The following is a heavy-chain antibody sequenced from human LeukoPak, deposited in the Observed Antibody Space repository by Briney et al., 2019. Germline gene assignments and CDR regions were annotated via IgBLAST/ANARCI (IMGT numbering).Heavy chain of an antibody. V-gene: IGHV4-4*07. D-gene: IGHD3-22*01. CDR1: GGSISSYY. CDR3: ARNYYDSSGYKYAFDY. CDR2: IYTSGST. J-gene: IGHJ4*02. Sequence: PSETLSPTCTVSGGSISSYYWSWIRQPAGKGLEWIGRIYTSGSTNYNPSLKSRVTMSVDMSKNQFSLKLSSVTAADTAVYYCARNYYDSSGYKYAFDYWGQGTLVTVSS.